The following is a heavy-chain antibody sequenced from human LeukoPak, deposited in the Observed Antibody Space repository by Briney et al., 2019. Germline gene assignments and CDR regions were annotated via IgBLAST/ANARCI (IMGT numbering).Heavy chain of an antibody. CDR3: ARDRSVPGPNYYYYYMDV. CDR1: GGSISSSSYY. V-gene: IGHV4-61*01. CDR2: IYYSGST. J-gene: IGHJ6*03. Sequence: PSETLSLTCTVSGGSISSSSYYWGWIRQPPGKGLEWIGYIYYSGSTNYNPSLKSRVTISVDTSKNQFSLKLSSVTAADTAVYYCARDRSVPGPNYYYYYMDVWGKGTTVTISS.